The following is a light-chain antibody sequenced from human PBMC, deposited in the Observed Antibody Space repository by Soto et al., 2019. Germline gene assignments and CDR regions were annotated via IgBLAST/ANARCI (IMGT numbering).Light chain of an antibody. CDR1: QSVSSN. Sequence: EIVMTQSPATLALSPGERATLSGRASQSVSSNLAWYQQKPGQAPRLLLYGASTRATGIPARFSGSGSGTEFTLTISSLQSEDFAVYYCQQYNNWPRTFGQGTKVDI. CDR2: GAS. V-gene: IGKV3-15*01. J-gene: IGKJ1*01. CDR3: QQYNNWPRT.